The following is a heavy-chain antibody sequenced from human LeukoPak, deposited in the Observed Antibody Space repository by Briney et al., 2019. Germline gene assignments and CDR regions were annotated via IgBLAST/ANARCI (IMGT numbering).Heavy chain of an antibody. CDR2: ISYDGSNK. CDR1: GFTFSSYA. CDR3: AKVRGSGSYSRSFYFGY. Sequence: GGSLRLSCAASGFTFSSYAMHWVRQAPGKGLEWVAVISYDGSNKYYADSVKGRFTISRDNSKNTLYLQMNSLRAEDTAVYYCAKVRGSGSYSRSFYFGYWGQGTLVTVSS. J-gene: IGHJ4*02. V-gene: IGHV3-30*18. D-gene: IGHD3-10*01.